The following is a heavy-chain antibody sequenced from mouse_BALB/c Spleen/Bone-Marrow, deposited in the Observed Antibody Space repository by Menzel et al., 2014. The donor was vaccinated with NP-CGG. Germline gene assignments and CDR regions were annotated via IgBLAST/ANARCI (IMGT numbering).Heavy chain of an antibody. CDR3: ARLNYYGSLDY. V-gene: IGHV1-9*01. Sequence: VKLMESGAELMKPGASVKISCKATGYTFSSYWIDWVKQRPGHGLEWIGEILPGSGSTNYNEKFKGKATFTADTSSNTAYMQLSSLTSEDPAAYYCARLNYYGSLDYWGQGTTLTVSS. CDR2: ILPGSGST. D-gene: IGHD1-1*01. J-gene: IGHJ2*01. CDR1: GYTFSSYW.